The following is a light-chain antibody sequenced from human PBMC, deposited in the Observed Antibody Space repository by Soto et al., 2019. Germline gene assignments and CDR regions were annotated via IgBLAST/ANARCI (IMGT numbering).Light chain of an antibody. J-gene: IGLJ3*02. Sequence: QSALTQPASVSGSPGQSITISCTGTSSDVGNYNYVSWYQHRPGKAPKLMIYDVSNRPAGVSNRFFGSKSDNTASLTISRLPSEDEADYYCSSYTSRGTLVFGGGTKLTVL. CDR1: SSDVGNYNY. V-gene: IGLV2-14*03. CDR2: DVS. CDR3: SSYTSRGTLV.